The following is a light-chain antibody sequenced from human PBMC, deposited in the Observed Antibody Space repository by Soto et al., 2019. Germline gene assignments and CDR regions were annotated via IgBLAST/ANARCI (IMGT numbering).Light chain of an antibody. CDR1: SSDVGGYNH. CDR3: SSFTSSSRQV. J-gene: IGLJ1*01. CDR2: EVS. Sequence: QSALTQPASVSGSPGQSITISCTGTSSDVGGYNHVSWYQQHPGKAPKFLIYEVSKRPSGVSNRFSGSKSGNTASMTISGLQAEDEADYYCSSFTSSSRQVFGTGTKVTVL. V-gene: IGLV2-14*01.